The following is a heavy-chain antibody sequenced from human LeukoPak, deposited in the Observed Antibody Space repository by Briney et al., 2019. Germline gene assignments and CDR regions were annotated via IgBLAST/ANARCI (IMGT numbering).Heavy chain of an antibody. CDR1: GFTFSSYS. CDR3: ARDFNARGYENDY. V-gene: IGHV3-48*04. D-gene: IGHD5-12*01. CDR2: ITGSSSII. J-gene: IGHJ4*02. Sequence: GGSLRLSCAASGFTFSSYSMNWVRQAPGKGLEWVSFITGSSSIIHYADSVKGRFTISRDNAKNSLYLQMNSLRAEDTAVYYCARDFNARGYENDYWGQGTQVTVSS.